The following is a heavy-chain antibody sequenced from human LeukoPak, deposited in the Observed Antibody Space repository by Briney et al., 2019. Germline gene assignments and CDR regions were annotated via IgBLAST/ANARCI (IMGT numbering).Heavy chain of an antibody. CDR2: IYYSGST. J-gene: IGHJ4*02. CDR1: GGSISSFY. D-gene: IGHD7-27*01. CDR3: ARSSLAGGFDY. V-gene: IGHV4-59*08. Sequence: SETLSLTCTVSGGSISSFYWGWIRQPPREGLGWIGYIYYSGSTNYNPSLKSRVTISVDTSKNQFSLKLSSVTAADTAVYYCARSSLAGGFDYWGQGTLVTVSS.